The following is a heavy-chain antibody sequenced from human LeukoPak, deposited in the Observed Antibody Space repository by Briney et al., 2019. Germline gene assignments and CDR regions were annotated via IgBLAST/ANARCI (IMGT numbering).Heavy chain of an antibody. Sequence: GGSLRLSCAASEFTFSGYAMRWVREAPGEGLEWVSAISGNGVKTYYTDSVKGRFTFFRDNSKNTLYLQMNSLRADDTAVYYCAKDRAYSFDYWGQGTLVTVSS. V-gene: IGHV3-23*01. D-gene: IGHD3-16*01. CDR2: ISGNGVKT. CDR1: EFTFSGYA. CDR3: AKDRAYSFDY. J-gene: IGHJ4*02.